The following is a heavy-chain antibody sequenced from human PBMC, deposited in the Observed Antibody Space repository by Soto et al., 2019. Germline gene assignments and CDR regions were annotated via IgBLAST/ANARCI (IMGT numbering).Heavy chain of an antibody. CDR2: IYYSGNT. CDR1: GDSISSSDYY. Sequence: SETLSLTCTVSGDSISSSDYYWGWIRQPPGKGLEWIGSIYYSGNTYYSPSLKSRVTISVDTSKNQFSLNLTSVTAADTAVYYCARHDYVDFLPFDYWGQGTLVTVSS. V-gene: IGHV4-39*01. J-gene: IGHJ4*02. CDR3: ARHDYVDFLPFDY. D-gene: IGHD4-17*01.